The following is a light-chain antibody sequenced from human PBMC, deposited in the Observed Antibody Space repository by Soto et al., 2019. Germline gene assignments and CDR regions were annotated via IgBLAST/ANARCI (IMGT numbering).Light chain of an antibody. Sequence: QSVLTQPPSASGTPGQWVTISCSGSSSNIGDNYVYWYQQFPGAAPKLLIYSNNQRPLGVPDRFSASKSGTSASLAINGLRSEDEADYYCATWDDSLSGHWVFGGGTKVTVL. CDR2: SNN. V-gene: IGLV1-47*02. J-gene: IGLJ3*02. CDR1: SSNIGDNY. CDR3: ATWDDSLSGHWV.